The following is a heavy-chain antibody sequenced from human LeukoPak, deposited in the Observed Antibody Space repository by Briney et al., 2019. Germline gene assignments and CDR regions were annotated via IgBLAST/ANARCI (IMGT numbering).Heavy chain of an antibody. V-gene: IGHV1-69*13. J-gene: IGHJ4*02. CDR3: ARDYGYGGNSGQTS. CDR2: IIPIFGTA. Sequence: GASVKVSCKASGGTFSSYAISWVRQAPGQGLEWMGGIIPIFGTANYAQKFQGRVTITADESTSTAYMELSSLRSEDTAVYYCARDYGYGGNSGQTSWGQGTLVTVSS. CDR1: GGTFSSYA. D-gene: IGHD4-23*01.